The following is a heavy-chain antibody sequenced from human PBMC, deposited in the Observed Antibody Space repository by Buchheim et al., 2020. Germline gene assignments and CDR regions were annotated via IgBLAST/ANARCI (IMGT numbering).Heavy chain of an antibody. J-gene: IGHJ5*02. V-gene: IGHV4-38-2*01. CDR2: ISHGGRT. Sequence: QVQLQESGPGLVKPSETLPLTCAVSGYSISNDYYWGWIRQPPGKGLEWIGSISHGGRTFYNPSLKSRVTVSLDASKNHFSLTLTSVTAPDTAMYYCARMGYSGSYYDPWGRGTL. D-gene: IGHD1-26*01. CDR3: ARMGYSGSYYDP. CDR1: GYSISNDYY.